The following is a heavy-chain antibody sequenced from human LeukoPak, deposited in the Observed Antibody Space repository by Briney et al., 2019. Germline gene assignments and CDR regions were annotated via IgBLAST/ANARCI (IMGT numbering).Heavy chain of an antibody. CDR3: ARDPFWEGELPY. Sequence: SETLSLTCTVPGGSISSYYWSWIRQPAGKGLEWIGRIYTSGSTNYNPSLKSRVTMSVDTSKNQFSLKLSSVTAADTVVYYCARDPFWEGELPYWGQGTLVTVSS. CDR1: GGSISSYY. J-gene: IGHJ4*02. CDR2: IYTSGST. D-gene: IGHD1-26*01. V-gene: IGHV4-4*07.